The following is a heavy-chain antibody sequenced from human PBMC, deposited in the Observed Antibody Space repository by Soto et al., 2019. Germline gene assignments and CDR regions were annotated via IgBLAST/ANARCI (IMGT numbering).Heavy chain of an antibody. V-gene: IGHV1-69*02. CDR2: IIPILGIA. D-gene: IGHD2-8*01. CDR3: ARGFFINGVCLSYYYYYRDF. CDR1: GGTFSSYT. Sequence: SVKVSCKAAGGTFSSYTISWVRQAPGQGLEWMGRIIPILGIANYAQKFQGRVTITADKSTSTAYMELSSLRSEDTAVYYCARGFFINGVCLSYYYYYRDFWGKGTTVTVSS. J-gene: IGHJ6*03.